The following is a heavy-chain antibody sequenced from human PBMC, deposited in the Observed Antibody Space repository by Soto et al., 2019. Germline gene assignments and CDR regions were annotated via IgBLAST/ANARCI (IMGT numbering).Heavy chain of an antibody. V-gene: IGHV3-23*01. CDR3: AKAPGVVVPAAILGY. CDR1: GFTFSSYA. CDR2: ISGSGGST. J-gene: IGHJ4*02. Sequence: GSMRLSCAASGFTFSSYAMSWVRQAPGKGLEWVSAISGSGGSTYYADSVKGRFTISRDNSKNTLYLQMNSLRAEDTAVYYCAKAPGVVVPAAILGYWGQGTLVTVSS. D-gene: IGHD2-2*02.